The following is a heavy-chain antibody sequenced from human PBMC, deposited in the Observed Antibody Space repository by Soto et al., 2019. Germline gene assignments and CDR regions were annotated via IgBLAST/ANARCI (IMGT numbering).Heavy chain of an antibody. CDR1: GFTFSSYA. J-gene: IGHJ6*02. CDR2: ISGSGGST. Sequence: GGSLRLSCAASGFTFSSYAMSWVRQAPGKGLEWVSAISGSGGSTYYADSVKGRFTISRDNSKNTLYLQMNSLRAEDTAVYYCAKRDIVLVPAAMGADYYYGMDVWGQGTTVTVSS. V-gene: IGHV3-23*01. D-gene: IGHD2-2*01. CDR3: AKRDIVLVPAAMGADYYYGMDV.